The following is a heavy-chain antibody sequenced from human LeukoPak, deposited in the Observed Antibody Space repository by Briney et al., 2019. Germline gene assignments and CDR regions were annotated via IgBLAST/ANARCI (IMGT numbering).Heavy chain of an antibody. J-gene: IGHJ4*02. V-gene: IGHV1-24*01. CDR3: TRGAWNYAGGDY. Sequence: ASVKVSCKVSGYTLTELSMHWVRQAPGKGLEWMGGFDPEDGETIYAQRFQGRVTMTTDTSTSTAYMELRSLRSDDTAAYYCTRGAWNYAGGDYWGQGTLVTVSS. D-gene: IGHD1-7*01. CDR2: FDPEDGET. CDR1: GYTLTELS.